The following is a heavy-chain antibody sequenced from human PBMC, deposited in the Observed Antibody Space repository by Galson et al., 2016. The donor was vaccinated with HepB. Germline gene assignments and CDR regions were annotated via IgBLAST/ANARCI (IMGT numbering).Heavy chain of an antibody. Sequence: SLRLSCAASGFTFSSFGMHWVRQAPGKGLEWVAMIDYAGRNLHYVDSVQGRFTVSRDNSRNTVSLQLNSLRIEDTAVYYCARGVFAAAGKAFSFEPWGQGTPVTVST. J-gene: IGHJ5*02. D-gene: IGHD6-13*01. CDR3: ARGVFAAAGKAFSFEP. CDR2: IDYAGRNL. CDR1: GFTFSSFG. V-gene: IGHV3-33*01.